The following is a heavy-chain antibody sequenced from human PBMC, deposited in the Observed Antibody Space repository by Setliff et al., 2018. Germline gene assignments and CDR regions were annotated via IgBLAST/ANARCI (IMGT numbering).Heavy chain of an antibody. V-gene: IGHV1-8*02. CDR3: ARRVGSVGIQLPDY. CDR1: GYTFSSYA. Sequence: ASVKVSCKASGYTFSSYAMNWVRQAPGQGLEWMGWINPNSGNTGYAQKFQGRVTMTRNTSISTAYMELSSLRSEDTAVYYCARRVGSVGIQLPDYWGQGTLVTVS. J-gene: IGHJ4*02. CDR2: INPNSGNT. D-gene: IGHD5-18*01.